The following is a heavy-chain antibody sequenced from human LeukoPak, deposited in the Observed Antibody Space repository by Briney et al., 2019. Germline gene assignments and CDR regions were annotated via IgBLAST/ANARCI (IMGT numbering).Heavy chain of an antibody. J-gene: IGHJ4*02. D-gene: IGHD4/OR15-4a*01. CDR3: ATANYRSGAFDY. Sequence: GASVKVSCKVFGYTLTELSMHWVRQAPGKGLEWMGGFDPEDGETIYAQKFQGRVTMTEDTSTDTAYMELSSLRSEDTAVYYCATANYRSGAFDYWGQGTLVTVYS. V-gene: IGHV1-24*01. CDR1: GYTLTELS. CDR2: FDPEDGET.